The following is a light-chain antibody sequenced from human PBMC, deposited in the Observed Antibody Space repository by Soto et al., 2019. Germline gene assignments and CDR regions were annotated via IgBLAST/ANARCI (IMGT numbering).Light chain of an antibody. CDR3: QQYNNWPLT. Sequence: EIVLTQSTGTLSLSPRERATLSCRASQSVRNNYLAWYHQKPGQAPRLLIYGASSRATGIPDRFSGSGSGTECTLTIRRLEPEDFAVYYCQQYNNWPLTFGGGTKVDIK. CDR2: GAS. CDR1: QSVRNNY. V-gene: IGKV3-20*01. J-gene: IGKJ4*01.